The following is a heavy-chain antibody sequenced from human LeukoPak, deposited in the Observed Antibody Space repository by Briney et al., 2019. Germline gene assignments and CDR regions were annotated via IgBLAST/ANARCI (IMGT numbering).Heavy chain of an antibody. V-gene: IGHV3-21*05. J-gene: IGHJ6*03. D-gene: IGHD3-22*01. Sequence: GGSLRLSCVGSGFNFRTYNLNWVRQAPGKGLEGVSDISGSSSYTDYADSVKGRFTISRDNAKNSLYLQMNSLRAEDTAVYYCARGVRSSGKYYYYYYYMDVWGKGTTVTVSS. CDR1: GFNFRTYN. CDR2: ISGSSSYT. CDR3: ARGVRSSGKYYYYYYYMDV.